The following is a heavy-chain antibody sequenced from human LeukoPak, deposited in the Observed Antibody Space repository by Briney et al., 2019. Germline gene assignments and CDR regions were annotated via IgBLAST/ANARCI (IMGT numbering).Heavy chain of an antibody. CDR3: AKDQGNSGSYPDAFDI. V-gene: IGHV3-21*01. J-gene: IGHJ3*02. CDR1: GFTFRSYS. CDR2: IGSSSSYI. D-gene: IGHD1-26*01. Sequence: KSGGSLRLSCAASGFTFRSYSMNWVRQAPGKGLEWVSLIGSSSSYIYYADSVKGRFTISRDNANNSLYLQMNSLRVEDTAVYYCAKDQGNSGSYPDAFDIWGQGTMVTVSS.